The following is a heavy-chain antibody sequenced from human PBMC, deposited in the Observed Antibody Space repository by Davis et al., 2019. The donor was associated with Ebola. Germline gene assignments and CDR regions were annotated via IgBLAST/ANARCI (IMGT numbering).Heavy chain of an antibody. CDR1: GFTFSSYS. Sequence: GGSLRLSCAASGFTFSSYSMNWVRQAPGKGLEWVSYISSSGSTIYYADSVKGRFTISRDNAKNSLYLQMNSLRAEDTAVYYCARDPHDYGVHDAFDIWGQGTMVTVSS. J-gene: IGHJ3*02. V-gene: IGHV3-48*04. CDR3: ARDPHDYGVHDAFDI. D-gene: IGHD4-17*01. CDR2: ISSSGSTI.